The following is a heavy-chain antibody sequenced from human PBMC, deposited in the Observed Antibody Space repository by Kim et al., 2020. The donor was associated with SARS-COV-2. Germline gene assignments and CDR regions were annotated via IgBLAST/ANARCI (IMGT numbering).Heavy chain of an antibody. CDR3: ARDCSSTSFHPYYYYYYG. CDR2: INHSGST. V-gene: IGHV4-34*01. Sequence: SETLSLTCAVYGGSFSGYYWSWIRQPPGKGLEWIGEINHSGSTNYNLSLKSRGTISVDTSKNQFSLKLSSVTVADTAVDYCARDCSSTSFHPYYYYYYG. CDR1: GGSFSGYY. J-gene: IGHJ6*01. D-gene: IGHD2-2*01.